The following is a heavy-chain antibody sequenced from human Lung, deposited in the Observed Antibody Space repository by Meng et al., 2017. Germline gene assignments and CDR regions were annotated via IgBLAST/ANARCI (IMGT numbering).Heavy chain of an antibody. D-gene: IGHD2-15*01. CDR3: ARGRVVVAATPSDY. CDR2: ISSSSA. CDR1: GFTFSSYS. V-gene: IGHV3-21*01. J-gene: IGHJ4*02. Sequence: EVQRVEAGGGLVKPGGSRRRSCAASGFTFSSYSMNGVRQAPGKGLEWVSSISSSSAYADSVKGRFTISRDNAKNSLYLQMNSLRAEDTAVYYCARGRVVVAATPSDYWGQGTLVTVSS.